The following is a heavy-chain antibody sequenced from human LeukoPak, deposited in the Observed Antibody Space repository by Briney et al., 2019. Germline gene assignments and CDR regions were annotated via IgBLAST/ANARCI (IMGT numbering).Heavy chain of an antibody. CDR3: ARLPYGSGYWLHREGRDV. V-gene: IGHV4-4*07. CDR2: IYTSGST. D-gene: IGHD3-10*01. J-gene: IGHJ6*04. Sequence: PSETLSLTCTVSGGSISSYYWSWIRQPAGKGLEWIGRIYTSGSTNYNPSLKSRVTMSVDTSKNQFSLNLTSVTAADTAVYYCARLPYGSGYWLHREGRDVWGKGTTVTISS. CDR1: GGSISSYY.